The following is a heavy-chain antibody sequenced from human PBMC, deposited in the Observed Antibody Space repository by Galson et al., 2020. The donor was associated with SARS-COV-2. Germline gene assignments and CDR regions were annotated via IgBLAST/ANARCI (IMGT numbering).Heavy chain of an antibody. D-gene: IGHD6-13*01. J-gene: IGHJ6*02. CDR2: ISYDGSNK. Sequence: TGGSLRLSCAASGFTFNSYAIHWVRQAPGKGLEWVAGISYDGSNKNYAASVKGRFSISRDNSKNTLYLQMNSLRAEDTAVYYCARDKYSSSWRGGYYYYYGMDVWGQGTTVSVSS. CDR3: ARDKYSSSWRGGYYYYYGMDV. V-gene: IGHV3-30*04. CDR1: GFTFNSYA.